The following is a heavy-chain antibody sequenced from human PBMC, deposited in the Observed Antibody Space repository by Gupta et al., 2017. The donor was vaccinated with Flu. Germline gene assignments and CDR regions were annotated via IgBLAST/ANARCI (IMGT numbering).Heavy chain of an antibody. CDR1: SISSSSYY. Sequence: SISSSSYYWGWIRQPPGKGLEWIGSIYYSGSTYYNPYLKSRVTISVDTSKIQFSLKLSSVNAADTAVYYCARRRTTDYFDYWGQGTLVTVSS. V-gene: IGHV4-39*01. J-gene: IGHJ4*02. CDR2: IYYSGST. D-gene: IGHD1-7*01. CDR3: ARRRTTDYFDY.